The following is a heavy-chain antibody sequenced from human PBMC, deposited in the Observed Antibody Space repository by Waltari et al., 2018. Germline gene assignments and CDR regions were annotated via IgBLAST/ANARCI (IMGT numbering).Heavy chain of an antibody. D-gene: IGHD3-3*01. CDR1: GGSISSFY. CDR2: IYFTGST. J-gene: IGHJ4*02. V-gene: IGHV4-59*01. CDR3: ARGIGVIVMPYFDS. Sequence: QVQLQESGPGLVKPSETLSLTCTVSGGSISSFYWSWIRQTPGKGLEWFGYIYFTGSTNYNPSLKSRVSMSIDSSKNQFSLNLSSVTAADTAVYYCARGIGVIVMPYFDSWGQGTLVTVSS.